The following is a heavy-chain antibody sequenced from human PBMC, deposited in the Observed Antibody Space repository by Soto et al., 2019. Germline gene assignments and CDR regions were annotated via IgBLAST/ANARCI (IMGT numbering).Heavy chain of an antibody. J-gene: IGHJ6*02. CDR2: ISYDGSNK. V-gene: IGHV3-30*18. Sequence: PGGSLRLSCAASGFTFSSYGMHWVRQAPGKGLEGVAVISYDGSNKYYADSVKGRFTVSRDNSKTTRYLQMNSLRAEDTAVDYYVKEDYGDYYYYYGMDAWGQGTTVTVSS. CDR3: VKEDYGDYYYYYGMDA. CDR1: GFTFSSYG. D-gene: IGHD4-17*01.